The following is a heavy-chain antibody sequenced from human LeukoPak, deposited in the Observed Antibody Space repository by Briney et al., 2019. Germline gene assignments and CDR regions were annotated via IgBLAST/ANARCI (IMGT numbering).Heavy chain of an antibody. CDR3: ARGDRQLWFPMGY. V-gene: IGHV4-59*01. J-gene: IGHJ4*02. CDR2: IYYSGST. CDR1: GGSISSYY. Sequence: SETLSLTYTVSGGSISSYYWSWIRQPPGKGLEWIGYIYYSGSTNYNPSLKSRVTISVDTSKNQFSLKLSSVTAADTAVYYCARGDRQLWFPMGYWGQGTLVTVSS. D-gene: IGHD5-18*01.